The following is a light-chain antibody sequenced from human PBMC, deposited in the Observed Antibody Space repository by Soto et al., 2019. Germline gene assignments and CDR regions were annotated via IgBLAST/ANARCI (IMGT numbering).Light chain of an antibody. V-gene: IGKV3-20*01. J-gene: IGKJ3*01. CDR3: QQYGSSLFT. Sequence: EIVMTQSPATLSVSPGESVTLSCRASESVTTNLAWYQQKPGQAPRLLVYRASTSATGIPDRFSGSGSGTAFTLTISRLEPEDFAVYYCQQYGSSLFTFGPGTKVDSK. CDR2: RAS. CDR1: ESVTTN.